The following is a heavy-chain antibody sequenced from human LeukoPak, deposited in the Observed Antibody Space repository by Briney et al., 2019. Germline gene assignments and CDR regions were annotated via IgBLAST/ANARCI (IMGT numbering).Heavy chain of an antibody. J-gene: IGHJ2*01. CDR1: GGSISSYY. D-gene: IGHD3-16*01. V-gene: IGHV4-59*01. CDR3: ARSFKPSTSWYFDL. CDR2: IYYSGST. Sequence: PSETLSLTCTVSGGSISSYYWSWIRQPPGKGLEWIGYIYYSGSTNYSPSLKSRVTISVDTSKNQFSLKLSSVTAADTAVYYCARSFKPSTSWYFDLWGRGTLVTVSS.